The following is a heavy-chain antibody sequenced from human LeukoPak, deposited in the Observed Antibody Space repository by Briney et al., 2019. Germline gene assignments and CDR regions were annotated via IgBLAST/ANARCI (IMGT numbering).Heavy chain of an antibody. Sequence: GGSLRLSCTASGIPFWRHAMNWVRQAPGKGLEWVSGIYGAATATYYADSVKGRFTISRDNSKNTLWLQMNSLRAEDTAVYYCAKSLHDSTTFWSEFRGFDVWGQGTMATVSS. V-gene: IGHV3-23*01. CDR2: IYGAATAT. D-gene: IGHD2/OR15-2a*01. CDR3: AKSLHDSTTFWSEFRGFDV. CDR1: GIPFWRHA. J-gene: IGHJ3*01.